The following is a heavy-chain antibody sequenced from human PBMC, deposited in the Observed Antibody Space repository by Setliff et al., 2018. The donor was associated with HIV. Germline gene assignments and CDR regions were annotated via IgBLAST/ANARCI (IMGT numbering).Heavy chain of an antibody. CDR2: INHSGST. CDR1: GGSFSGHY. Sequence: PSETLSLTCAVYGGSFSGHYWSWIRQPPGRGLEWIGEINHSGSTNYSPSLKSRVTISLGTSKNQFSLKMTSVTAADTAVYYCATGITVAPDYWGQGSLVTVSS. D-gene: IGHD6-19*01. CDR3: ATGITVAPDY. J-gene: IGHJ4*02. V-gene: IGHV4-34*01.